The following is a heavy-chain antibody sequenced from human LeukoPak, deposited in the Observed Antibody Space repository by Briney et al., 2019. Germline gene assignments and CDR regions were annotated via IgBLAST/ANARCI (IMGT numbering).Heavy chain of an antibody. J-gene: IGHJ4*02. D-gene: IGHD3-9*01. Sequence: GGSLRLSCAASGFSFSNYWMHWVRQAPGKGLEWVSRTNNDGTYTASADSVKGRFTMSRDNAKNTLYLQMNSLRAEDTAVYYCATFGLDWRLSYCGQGALVTVSS. CDR2: TNNDGTYT. CDR1: GFSFSNYW. CDR3: ATFGLDWRLSY. V-gene: IGHV3-74*01.